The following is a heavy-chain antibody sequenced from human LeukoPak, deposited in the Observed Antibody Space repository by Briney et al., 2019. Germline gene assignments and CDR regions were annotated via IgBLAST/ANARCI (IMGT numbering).Heavy chain of an antibody. J-gene: IGHJ4*02. V-gene: IGHV1-2*02. CDR2: LNPKRGGR. D-gene: IGHD3-22*01. Sequence: ASVKVSCKASGYTFTGYYIHWVRQAPGQGLEWMGWLNPKRGGRNYAQKFQGRVSMTRDTSISTAYMDLSSLRFDDSAMYYCARGDFYDSSVYYYDWGQGTLITVSS. CDR1: GYTFTGYY. CDR3: ARGDFYDSSVYYYD.